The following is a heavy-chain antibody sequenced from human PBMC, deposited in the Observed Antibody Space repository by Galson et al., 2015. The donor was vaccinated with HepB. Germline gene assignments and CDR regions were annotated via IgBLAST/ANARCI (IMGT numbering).Heavy chain of an antibody. J-gene: IGHJ4*02. CDR2: INPNSGGT. V-gene: IGHV1-2*02. D-gene: IGHD3-10*01. CDR1: GYTFTGYY. Sequence: SVKVSCKASGYTFTGYYMHWVRQAPGQGLEWMGWINPNSGGTNYAQKFQGRVTMTRDTSISTAYMELSRLRSDDTAVYYCARDVKRGVVAMAGYWGQGTLVTVSS. CDR3: ARDVKRGVVAMAGY.